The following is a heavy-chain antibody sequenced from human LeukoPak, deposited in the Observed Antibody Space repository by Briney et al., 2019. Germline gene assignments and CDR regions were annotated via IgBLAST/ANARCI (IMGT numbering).Heavy chain of an antibody. J-gene: IGHJ5*02. CDR3: AKDQRSVVVPAALFDP. CDR1: GFTFSSYV. Sequence: GGSLRLSCAASGFTFSSYVMSWVRQAPGKGLEWVSAISGSGGSTYYADSVKGRFTISRDNSKNTLYLQMNSLRAEDTAVYYCAKDQRSVVVPAALFDPWGEGTLVTVSS. V-gene: IGHV3-23*01. D-gene: IGHD2-2*01. CDR2: ISGSGGST.